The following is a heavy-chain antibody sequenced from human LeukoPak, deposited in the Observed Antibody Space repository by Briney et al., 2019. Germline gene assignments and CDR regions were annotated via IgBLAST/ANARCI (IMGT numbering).Heavy chain of an antibody. J-gene: IGHJ4*02. V-gene: IGHV3-33*06. D-gene: IGHD6-19*01. CDR3: AKTTTGYSSGRFPGWPVDY. Sequence: GGSLRLSCAASGFTFSNYGMHWVRQAPGKGLEWVAVIWYDGSNKYYADSVKGRFTISRDNSKNTVYLQMNSLRAEDTAVYYCAKTTTGYSSGRFPGWPVDYWGQGTLVTVSS. CDR1: GFTFSNYG. CDR2: IWYDGSNK.